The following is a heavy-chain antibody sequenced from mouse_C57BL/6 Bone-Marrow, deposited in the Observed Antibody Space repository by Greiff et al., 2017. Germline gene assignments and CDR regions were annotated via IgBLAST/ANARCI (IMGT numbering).Heavy chain of an antibody. V-gene: IGHV1-55*01. CDR1: GFTFTSYW. CDR2: IYPGSGST. CDR3: ARRDGSHFDG. J-gene: IGHJ2*01. Sequence: QVQLQESGAELVKPGASVKMSCTASGFTFTSYWITWVKQRPGQGLEWIGDIYPGSGSTNYNEKFKGKATLTVDTSSSTAYVQLSSLTSEDTAVYYCARRDGSHFDGWGQGTTLTVSS. D-gene: IGHD2-3*01.